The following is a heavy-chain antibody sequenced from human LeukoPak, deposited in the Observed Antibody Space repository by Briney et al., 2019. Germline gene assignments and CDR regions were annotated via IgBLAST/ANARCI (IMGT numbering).Heavy chain of an antibody. Sequence: GGSLRLSCAASGFTFSSYAMSWVRQAPGKGLEWVSAITGSGGSTYYADSVKGRFTISRDNSKNTLYLQMNSLRAEDTAVYYCAGRDGYNYYFDYWGQGTLVTVSS. D-gene: IGHD5-24*01. V-gene: IGHV3-23*01. J-gene: IGHJ4*02. CDR1: GFTFSSYA. CDR3: AGRDGYNYYFDY. CDR2: ITGSGGST.